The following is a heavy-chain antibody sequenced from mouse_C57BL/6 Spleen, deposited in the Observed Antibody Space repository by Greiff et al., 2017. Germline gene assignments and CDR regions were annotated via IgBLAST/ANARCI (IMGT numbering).Heavy chain of an antibody. CDR2: IDPSDSET. V-gene: IGHV1-52*01. CDR1: GYTFTSYW. CDR3: ARVYSNYRYFDV. D-gene: IGHD2-5*01. Sequence: QVQLQQPGAELVRPGSSVKLSCKASGYTFTSYWMHWVKQRPIQGLEWIGNIDPSDSETHYNQKFKDKATLTVDKSSSTAYMQLSSLTSEDSAVYYCARVYSNYRYFDVWGTGTTVTVSS. J-gene: IGHJ1*03.